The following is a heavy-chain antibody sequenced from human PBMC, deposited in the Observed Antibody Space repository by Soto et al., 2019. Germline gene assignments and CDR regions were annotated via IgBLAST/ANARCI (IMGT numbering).Heavy chain of an antibody. CDR3: ARGAEMSMLTKWFDP. Sequence: GLLVESGGGPVKAGGSLRLSCAASGFIFSDYYMRWIRQAPGKGLEWLAYISRDGNDIFYADSVDGRFTISRDNAKNSLFLQRDDLRVEDTGMYFCARGAEMSMLTKWFDPWGQGILVTVSS. CDR2: ISRDGNDI. J-gene: IGHJ5*02. CDR1: GFIFSDYY. D-gene: IGHD3-16*01. V-gene: IGHV3-11*01.